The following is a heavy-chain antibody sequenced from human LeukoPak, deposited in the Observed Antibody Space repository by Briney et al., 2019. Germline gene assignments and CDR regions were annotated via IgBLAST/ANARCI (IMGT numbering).Heavy chain of an antibody. V-gene: IGHV4-34*01. Sequence: PSETLSLTCAVYGGSFSGYYWSWIRHHPGKGLEWIGEINHSGSTNYNPSLKSRVTISVDTSKNQFSLKLSSVTAADTAVYYCARTRRYYGSGSYYNGGFFDYWGQGTLVTVSS. J-gene: IGHJ4*02. CDR1: GGSFSGYY. CDR3: ARTRRYYGSGSYYNGGFFDY. D-gene: IGHD3-10*01. CDR2: INHSGST.